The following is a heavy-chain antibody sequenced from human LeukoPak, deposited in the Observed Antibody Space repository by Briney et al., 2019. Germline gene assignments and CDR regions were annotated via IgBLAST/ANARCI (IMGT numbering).Heavy chain of an antibody. CDR3: AGYVLRYFDWPSYGMDV. D-gene: IGHD3-9*01. J-gene: IGHJ6*02. CDR1: GASIITDY. CDR2: IYNDGST. Sequence: SETLSLTCSVSGASIITDYWTWIRQPPGKGLEWIGYIYNDGSTKYNPSLKSRVTISIDTSKNQFSLKLSSVTAADTAVYYCAGYVLRYFDWPSYGMDVWGQGTTVTVSS. V-gene: IGHV4-59*01.